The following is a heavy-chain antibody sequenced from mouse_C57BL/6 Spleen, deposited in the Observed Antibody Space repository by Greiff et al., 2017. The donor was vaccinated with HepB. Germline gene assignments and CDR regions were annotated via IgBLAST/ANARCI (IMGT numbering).Heavy chain of an antibody. D-gene: IGHD1-1*01. CDR2: IDPSDSYT. J-gene: IGHJ3*01. CDR1: GYTFTSYW. Sequence: VQLQESGAELVKPGASVKLSCKASGYTFTSYWMQWVKQRPGQGLEWIGEIDPSDSYTNYNQKFKGKATLTVDTSSSTAYMQLSSLTSEDSAVYYCASIYYYGSSPSGFAYWGQGTLVTVSA. V-gene: IGHV1-50*01. CDR3: ASIYYYGSSPSGFAY.